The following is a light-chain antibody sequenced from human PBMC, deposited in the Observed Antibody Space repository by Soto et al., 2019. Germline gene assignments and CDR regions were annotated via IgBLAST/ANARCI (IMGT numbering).Light chain of an antibody. Sequence: EIVSTHSPAILSVPPGDRATLSCRTSQSVSSYLAWYQQKPGQAPRLLIYDASNRATGIPARFSGSGSGTDFTLTISSLEPEDFAVYYCQQRSNWPPSITFGQGTRLENK. CDR1: QSVSSY. CDR3: QQRSNWPPSIT. J-gene: IGKJ5*01. V-gene: IGKV3-11*01. CDR2: DAS.